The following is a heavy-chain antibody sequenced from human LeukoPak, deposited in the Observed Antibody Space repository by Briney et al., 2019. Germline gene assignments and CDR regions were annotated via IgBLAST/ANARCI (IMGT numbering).Heavy chain of an antibody. D-gene: IGHD3-22*01. CDR3: ARGAYYEYYFDY. CDR1: GGSISSGSYY. Sequence: PSQTLSVTCTVSGGSISSGSYYWSWIRQPAGKGLEWIGRIYTSGSTNYNPSLKSRVTISVDTSKNQFSLKLSSVTAADTAVYYCARGAYYEYYFDYWGQGTLVTVSS. J-gene: IGHJ4*02. V-gene: IGHV4-61*02. CDR2: IYTSGST.